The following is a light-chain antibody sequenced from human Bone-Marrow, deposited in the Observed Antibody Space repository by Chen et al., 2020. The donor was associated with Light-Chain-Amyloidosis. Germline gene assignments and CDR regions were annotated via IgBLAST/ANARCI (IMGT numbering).Light chain of an antibody. CDR2: DDS. J-gene: IGLJ3*02. CDR3: QVWDRSSDRPV. CDR1: NIGSTS. V-gene: IGLV3-21*02. Sequence: SYLLTQPSSVSVAPGQTATLACGGHNIGSTSVHWYQQTPGQAPLLVVYDDSDRPSGIPERLSGSNSGNTATLTISRVEAGDEADYYCQVWDRSSDRPVFGGGTKLTVL.